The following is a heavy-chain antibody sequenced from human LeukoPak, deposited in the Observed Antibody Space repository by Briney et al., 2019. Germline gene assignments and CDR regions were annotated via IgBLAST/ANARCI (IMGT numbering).Heavy chain of an antibody. J-gene: IGHJ5*02. CDR1: GYTFTSYG. Sequence: PLASVKVSCKASGYTFTSYGISWVRQAPGQGLEWMGWISAYNGNTNYAQKLQGRVTMTTDTSTSTAYMELRSLRSDDTAVYYCARWYSSSWPPSSRANNWFDPWGQGTLVTVSS. CDR2: ISAYNGNT. CDR3: ARWYSSSWPPSSRANNWFDP. D-gene: IGHD6-13*01. V-gene: IGHV1-18*01.